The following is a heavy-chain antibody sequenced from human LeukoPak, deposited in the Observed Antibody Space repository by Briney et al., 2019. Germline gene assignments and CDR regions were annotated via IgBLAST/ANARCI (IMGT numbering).Heavy chain of an antibody. V-gene: IGHV1-2*02. Sequence: AASVKVSCKASGYTFTGYYMHWVRQAPGQGLEWMGWISPNSGDTDIAQKFQGRVTMTRDTSIATSYMEVDSLTSDDTAVYYCARESACGTTNCLAPADWLDPWGQGTLVTVSS. CDR3: ARESACGTTNCLAPADWLDP. J-gene: IGHJ5*02. D-gene: IGHD2-2*01. CDR2: ISPNSGDT. CDR1: GYTFTGYY.